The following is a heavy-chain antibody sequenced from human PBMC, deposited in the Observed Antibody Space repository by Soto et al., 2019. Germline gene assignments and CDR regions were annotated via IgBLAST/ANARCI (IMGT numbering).Heavy chain of an antibody. CDR3: ARAADRYYYYGMDV. J-gene: IGHJ6*02. CDR1: GYTFTGYY. Sequence: ASVKVCCKASGYTFTGYYMHWVRHAPGQGREWMGWINPNSGGTNYAQKCQGRVTMTRDTSISTAYMELSRLRSEDTAVYYCARAADRYYYYGMDVWGQGTTVTVSS. CDR2: INPNSGGT. D-gene: IGHD2-2*01. V-gene: IGHV1-2*02.